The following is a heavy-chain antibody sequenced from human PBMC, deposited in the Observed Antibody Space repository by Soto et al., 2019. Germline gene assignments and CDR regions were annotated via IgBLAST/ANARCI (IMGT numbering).Heavy chain of an antibody. D-gene: IGHD1-26*01. Sequence: VASVKVSCKASGYTFTTYGISWVRQAPGQGLEWMGWINTYIGNTNYAQRLQGRVTVTADTSTSTAYMELRSLRSDDTAVYYCARYSGSSLYGLDIWGQGTTVTVSS. J-gene: IGHJ3*02. V-gene: IGHV1-18*04. CDR3: ARYSGSSLYGLDI. CDR1: GYTFTTYG. CDR2: INTYIGNT.